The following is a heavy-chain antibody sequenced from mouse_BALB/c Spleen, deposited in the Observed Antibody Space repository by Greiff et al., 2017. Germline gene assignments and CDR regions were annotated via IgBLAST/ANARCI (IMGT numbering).Heavy chain of an antibody. D-gene: IGHD2-1*01. CDR2: ISYDGSN. V-gene: IGHV3-6*02. CDR3: ATYGNLDY. J-gene: IGHJ2*01. CDR1: GYSITSGYY. Sequence: EVQLQESGPGLVKPSQSLSLTCSVTGYSITSGYYWNWIRQFPGNKLEWMGYISYDGSNNYNPSLKNRISITRDTSKNQFFLKLNSVTTEDTATYYCATYGNLDYWGQGTTLTVSS.